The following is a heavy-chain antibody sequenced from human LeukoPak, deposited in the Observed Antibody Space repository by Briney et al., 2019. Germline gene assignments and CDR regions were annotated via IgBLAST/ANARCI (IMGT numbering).Heavy chain of an antibody. CDR1: GFTFSSYA. V-gene: IGHV3-23*01. CDR2: IIGSSGDT. CDR3: AKGAYDYIEMGYFDD. D-gene: IGHD5-12*01. Sequence: GGSLRLSCAASGFTFSSYAMHWVRQAPGKGLEWVSLIIGSSGDTLYADSVKGRFTISRDISKNRLYLQMNSLRAEDTALYYCAKGAYDYIEMGYFDDWGQGTLVTVSS. J-gene: IGHJ4*02.